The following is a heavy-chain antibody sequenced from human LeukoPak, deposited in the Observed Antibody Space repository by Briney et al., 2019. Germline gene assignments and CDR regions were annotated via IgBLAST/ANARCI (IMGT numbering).Heavy chain of an antibody. D-gene: IGHD2-8*01. CDR3: ARDGWSLGP. J-gene: IGHJ5*02. CDR2: ISVYSGNT. CDR1: GYTFASYG. Sequence: ASVKVSCKASGYTFASYGVSWVRQAPGQGPEWMAWISVYSGNTKYAQKFQDRVTLTADTSTSTVYMESRSLRSDDTAVYYCARDGWSLGPWGQGTLVTVSS. V-gene: IGHV1-18*01.